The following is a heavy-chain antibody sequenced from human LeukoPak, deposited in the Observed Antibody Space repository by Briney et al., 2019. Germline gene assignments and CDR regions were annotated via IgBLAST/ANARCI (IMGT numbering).Heavy chain of an antibody. CDR3: ARDASVNTAKPPSGAFDI. CDR2: IYYSGST. V-gene: IGHV4-59*01. D-gene: IGHD5-18*01. Sequence: PSETLSLTCTVSGGSISSYYWSWIRQPPGKGLEWIGYIYYSGSTNYNPSLKSRVTISVDTSKNQFSLKLSSVTAADTAVYYCARDASVNTAKPPSGAFDIWGQGTMVTVSS. CDR1: GGSISSYY. J-gene: IGHJ3*02.